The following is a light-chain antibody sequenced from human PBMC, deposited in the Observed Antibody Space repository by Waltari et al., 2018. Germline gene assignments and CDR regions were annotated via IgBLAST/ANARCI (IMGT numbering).Light chain of an antibody. CDR2: HAS. CDR1: QSVNGA. Sequence: EIVLTQSPGTVSLSPGEGATLSCRASQSVNGALAGYQQKPGQAPRLLIYHASNRATGIPDRFSGSGSGTDFSLTISRLEPEDFAVYYCQHYLRLPVTFGQGTKVEI. V-gene: IGKV3-20*01. J-gene: IGKJ1*01. CDR3: QHYLRLPVT.